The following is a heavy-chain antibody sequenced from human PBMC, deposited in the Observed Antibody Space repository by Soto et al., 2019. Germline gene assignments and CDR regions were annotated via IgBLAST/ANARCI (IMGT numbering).Heavy chain of an antibody. CDR1: GDSISSYY. Sequence: QVQLQESGPGLVKPSETLSLTCAVSGDSISSYYCMWIRQPPGKGLESIGYLYYGRSANYNPSLNSRVTLSVDTSRNLCSLTLSSMTAADTAVYYCALRSMAVVPEYWGQGTLVTVSS. V-gene: IGHV4-59*01. J-gene: IGHJ4*02. CDR3: ALRSMAVVPEY. CDR2: LYYGRSA. D-gene: IGHD3-22*01.